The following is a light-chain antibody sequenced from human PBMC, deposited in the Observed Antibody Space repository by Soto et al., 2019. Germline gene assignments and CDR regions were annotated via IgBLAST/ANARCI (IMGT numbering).Light chain of an antibody. CDR2: AVN. J-gene: IGLJ1*01. CDR3: SSYAGSNNYV. CDR1: SSDVGGYKY. Sequence: QSALTQPPSASVSPGQSVTVSCTGTSSDVGGYKYVSWYQQYPGKAPKLMIYAVNKRPSGVPDRFSGSKSGNTASLTVSGLQAEDEADYYCSSYAGSNNYVFGTGTRSPS. V-gene: IGLV2-8*01.